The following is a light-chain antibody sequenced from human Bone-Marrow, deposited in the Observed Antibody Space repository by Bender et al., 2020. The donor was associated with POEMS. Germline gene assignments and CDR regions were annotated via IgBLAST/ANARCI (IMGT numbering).Light chain of an antibody. CDR1: SSDVGGYNY. CDR2: EVS. Sequence: QSALTQPASVSGSPGQSITISCTGTSSDVGGYNYVSWYQQHPGKAPKLMIYEVSERPSGVPDRFSGSKSGNTASLTVSGLHSEDEADYYCSSYAGSNSYIFGSGTTVTVL. CDR3: SSYAGSNSYI. J-gene: IGLJ1*01. V-gene: IGLV2-8*01.